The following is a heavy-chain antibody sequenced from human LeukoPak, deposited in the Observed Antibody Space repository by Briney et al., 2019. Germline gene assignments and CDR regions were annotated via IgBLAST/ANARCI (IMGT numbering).Heavy chain of an antibody. CDR3: ARDYIYRGAFDI. Sequence: GGSLRLSCAAFGFTFSKYGMYWVRQAPGKGLQWVTYIRSDGNQKEYIDSVKGRFTISRDNAKNSLYLQMNSLRAEDTAVYYCARDYIYRGAFDIWGQGTMVTVSS. J-gene: IGHJ3*02. D-gene: IGHD4-11*01. CDR2: IRSDGNQK. CDR1: GFTFSKYG. V-gene: IGHV3-33*07.